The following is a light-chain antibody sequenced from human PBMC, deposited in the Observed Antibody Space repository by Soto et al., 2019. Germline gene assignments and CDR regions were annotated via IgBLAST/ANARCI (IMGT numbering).Light chain of an antibody. CDR3: QVWDRSSDHQGGYV. CDR1: NIGSKS. CDR2: YDS. Sequence: SSELTQPPSVSVAPGKTARITCGGNNIGSKSVHWYQQKPGQAPVLVVYYDSDRPSGIPERFSGSNSGNTATLTISRVEAGDEADYYCQVWDRSSDHQGGYVFGTGTKLTVL. V-gene: IGLV3-21*04. J-gene: IGLJ1*01.